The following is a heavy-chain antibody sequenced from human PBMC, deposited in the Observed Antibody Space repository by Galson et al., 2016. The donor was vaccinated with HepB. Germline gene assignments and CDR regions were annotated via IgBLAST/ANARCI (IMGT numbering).Heavy chain of an antibody. D-gene: IGHD1-26*01. V-gene: IGHV3-66*01. CDR1: TFSVSGDY. CDR3: ARGSDLGSC. J-gene: IGHJ4*02. Sequence: SLRLSCAASTFSVSGDYMNWVRQAPGKGLERVSLIHAGSTYYADSVRGRFIISRDNPENTLYLQMNSLRVEDTAVYYCARGSDLGSCWGQGTLVTVSS. CDR2: IHAGST.